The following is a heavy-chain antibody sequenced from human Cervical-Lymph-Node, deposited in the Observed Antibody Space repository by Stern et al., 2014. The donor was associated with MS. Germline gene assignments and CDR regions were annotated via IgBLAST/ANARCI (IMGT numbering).Heavy chain of an antibody. CDR2: IIPIFGIG. CDR3: ARDSLATSDAFDI. Sequence: VQLVESGAEVKKPGSSVKVSCKASGGTFSSYAISWVRQAPGQGLEWMGAIIPIFGIGNSAQKFQGRVTITADKSTSTAYMELSSLRSEDTAVYYCARDSLATSDAFDIWGQGTMVTVSS. D-gene: IGHD5-12*01. V-gene: IGHV1-69*17. CDR1: GGTFSSYA. J-gene: IGHJ3*02.